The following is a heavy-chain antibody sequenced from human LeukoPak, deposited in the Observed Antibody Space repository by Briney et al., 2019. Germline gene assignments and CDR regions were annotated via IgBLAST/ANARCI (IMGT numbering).Heavy chain of an antibody. CDR1: KFTFSSYW. CDR3: AREKGERFGELSPLDYYYGMDV. V-gene: IGHV3-74*01. J-gene: IGHJ6*02. CDR2: INPDGSTT. D-gene: IGHD3-10*01. Sequence: GGSLRLSCAASKFTFSSYWVHWVRQAPGKGLVWVSRINPDGSTTNYADSVKGRFTISRDNAKNTLYLQMNSLRAEDTAVYYCAREKGERFGELSPLDYYYGMDVWGQGTTVTVSS.